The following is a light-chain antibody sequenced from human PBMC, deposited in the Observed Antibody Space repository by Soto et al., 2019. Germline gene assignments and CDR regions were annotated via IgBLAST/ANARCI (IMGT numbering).Light chain of an antibody. Sequence: EIVLTQSPATLSLSPGERATLSCRASQSVNNYLAWYQQRPGQAPRLLIYGASNRATGIPDRFSGSGSGTDFTLTISRLQPEDFATYYCQNADSFPLITFGQGTRLEIK. CDR3: QNADSFPLIT. J-gene: IGKJ5*01. V-gene: IGKV3-11*01. CDR2: GAS. CDR1: QSVNNY.